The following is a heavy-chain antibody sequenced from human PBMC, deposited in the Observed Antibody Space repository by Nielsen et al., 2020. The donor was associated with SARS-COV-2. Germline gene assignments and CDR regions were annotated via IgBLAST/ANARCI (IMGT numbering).Heavy chain of an antibody. CDR2: ISSSGSTI. D-gene: IGHD2-15*01. V-gene: IGHV3-48*03. J-gene: IGHJ5*02. CDR1: GFTFSSYE. Sequence: GESLKISCAASGFTFSSYEMNWVRQAPGKGLEWVSYISSSGSTIYYADSVKGRFTISRDNAKNSPYLQMNSLRAEDTAVYYCARLPGYCSGGSCYLNGWFDPWGQGTLVTVSS. CDR3: ARLPGYCSGGSCYLNGWFDP.